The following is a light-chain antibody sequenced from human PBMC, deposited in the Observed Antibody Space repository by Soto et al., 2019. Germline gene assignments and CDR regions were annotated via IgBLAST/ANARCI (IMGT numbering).Light chain of an antibody. CDR1: SSDVGAYNY. J-gene: IGLJ1*01. V-gene: IGLV2-8*01. CDR2: EVS. Sequence: SVLTQPPSGSGSPGQSVTISCTGTSSDVGAYNYVSWYQQLPGKAPKLIIYEVSKRPSGVPDRFSGSKSGNTASLTVSGLQAEDEAYYYCTSYARTSSFFYVSRTGTKVTVL. CDR3: TSYARTSSFFYV.